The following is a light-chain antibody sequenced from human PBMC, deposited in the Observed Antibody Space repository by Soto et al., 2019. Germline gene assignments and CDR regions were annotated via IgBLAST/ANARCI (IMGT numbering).Light chain of an antibody. J-gene: IGLJ2*01. CDR3: HVWDSSSDHVV. CDR1: NIGSKS. CDR2: HDS. V-gene: IGLV3-21*04. Sequence: SYELTQPPSVSVAPGQTAKITCWGNNIGSKSVHWYQQKPGQAPVLVIYHDSARPSGIPERFSGSNSGNTATLTISRVEAGDEADYYCHVWDSSSDHVVFGGGTKLTVL.